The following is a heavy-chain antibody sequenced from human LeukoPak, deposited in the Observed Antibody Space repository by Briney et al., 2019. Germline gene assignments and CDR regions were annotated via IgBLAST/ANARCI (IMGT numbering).Heavy chain of an antibody. J-gene: IGHJ6*03. V-gene: IGHV1-46*01. CDR2: INPSGGST. D-gene: IGHD3-3*01. Sequence: ASVKVSCKASGCTFTSYYMHWVRQAPGQGLEWMGIINPSGGSTSYAQKFQGRVTMTRDMSTSTVYMELSSLRSEDTAVYYCARVGYDFWSGYLDYYYMDVWGKGTTVTVSS. CDR1: GCTFTSYY. CDR3: ARVGYDFWSGYLDYYYMDV.